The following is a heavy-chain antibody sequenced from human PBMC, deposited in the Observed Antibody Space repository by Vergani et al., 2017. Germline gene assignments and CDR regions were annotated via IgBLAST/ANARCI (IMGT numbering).Heavy chain of an antibody. CDR3: ARAGVDDDCSSTSCHSSEPGDY. D-gene: IGHD2-2*01. CDR2: ISGYNGNT. CDR1: GYTFSSYG. Sequence: QVQLVQSGAEVKKPGASVKVSCKASGYTFSSYGISWVRQAPGQGLEWMGWISGYNGNTNYAQKLQGRVTMTRDTSTSTVYMELSSLRSEDTAVYYCARAGVDDDCSSTSCHSSEPGDYWGQGTLVTVSS. J-gene: IGHJ4*02. V-gene: IGHV1-18*04.